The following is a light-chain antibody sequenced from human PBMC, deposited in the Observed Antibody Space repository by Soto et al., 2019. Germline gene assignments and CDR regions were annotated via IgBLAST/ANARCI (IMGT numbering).Light chain of an antibody. J-gene: IGLJ2*01. Sequence: QSALTQPASVSGSPGQSITISCTGTRSDIGAYNFFSWYQQPPGEVPKLILYDVNVRPSGVSNLFSCSKSGNTASLTISGLPDEDEADYYCTSCTTSTTMLFGGGTKLTVL. CDR3: TSCTTSTTML. CDR2: DVN. V-gene: IGLV2-14*03. CDR1: RSDIGAYNF.